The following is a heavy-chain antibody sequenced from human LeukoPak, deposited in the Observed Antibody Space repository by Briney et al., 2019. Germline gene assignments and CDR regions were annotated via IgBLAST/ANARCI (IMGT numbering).Heavy chain of an antibody. D-gene: IGHD5-18*01. Sequence: GGSLRLSCAVSGFTFSNYWMTWVRQAPGKGLEWVANINPGGSETSHVDSVRGRFTISRDNAKNSLFLQMDSLRAEDTAVYYCAKTFTYGYDHLGQGTLVTVSS. J-gene: IGHJ5*02. CDR2: INPGGSET. CDR1: GFTFSNYW. V-gene: IGHV3-7*05. CDR3: AKTFTYGYDH.